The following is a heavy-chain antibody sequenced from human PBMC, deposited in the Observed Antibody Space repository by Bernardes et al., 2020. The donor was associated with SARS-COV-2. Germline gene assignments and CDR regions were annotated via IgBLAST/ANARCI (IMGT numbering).Heavy chain of an antibody. CDR1: GGSISSGGYY. J-gene: IGHJ6*02. D-gene: IGHD4-4*01. V-gene: IGHV4-31*03. Sequence: SETLSLTCTVSGGSISSGGYYWSWIRQHPGKGLEWIGYIYYSGSTYYNPSLKSRVTISVDTSKNQFSLKLISVTAADTAVYYCAKKTFSRSKLQDLNYYVMDVWGRGTTVTVSS. CDR3: AKKTFSRSKLQDLNYYVMDV. CDR2: IYYSGST.